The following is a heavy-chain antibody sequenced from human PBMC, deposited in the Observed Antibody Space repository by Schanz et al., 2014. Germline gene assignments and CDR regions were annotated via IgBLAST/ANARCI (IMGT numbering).Heavy chain of an antibody. CDR2: FVHPGGST. V-gene: IGHV3-23*03. CDR3: AKDLGVDCGDGCFNWYFDL. Sequence: EVQLLESGGGLVQPGGSLRLSCAASGFTFSSYAMTWVRQAPGKGLEWVSFVHPGGSTYYPDSVKGRFTISRDSSKNTLYLQMNSLRPEDTAVYFCAKDLGVDCGDGCFNWYFDLWGQGTLVTVSP. J-gene: IGHJ2*01. CDR1: GFTFSSYA. D-gene: IGHD2-21*02.